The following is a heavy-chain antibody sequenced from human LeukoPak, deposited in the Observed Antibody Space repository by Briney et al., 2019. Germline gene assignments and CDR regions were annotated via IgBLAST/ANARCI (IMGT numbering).Heavy chain of an antibody. V-gene: IGHV3-30-3*01. D-gene: IGHD4-17*01. Sequence: GGSLRLSCAASGFTFSSYAMHWVRQAPGKGLEWVAVISYGGSNKYYADSVKGRFTISRDNSKNTLYLQMNSLRAEDTAVYYCARDFDGDYSYYYYGVDVWGQGTTVTVSS. CDR2: ISYGGSNK. CDR3: ARDFDGDYSYYYYGVDV. CDR1: GFTFSSYA. J-gene: IGHJ6*02.